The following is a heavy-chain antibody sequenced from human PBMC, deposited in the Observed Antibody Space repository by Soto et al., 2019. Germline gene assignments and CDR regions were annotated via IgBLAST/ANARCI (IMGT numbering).Heavy chain of an antibody. Sequence: EVQLLESGGGLVQPGGSLRLSCAGSGFTFINYAMNWVRQAPGKGLEWVSSISGGGDATFFADSVRGRFTISRDNSKNTVTLQMNRLGADDMAVYYCARKILGSTSRPNYWHFHLWGRGTLVTVSS. J-gene: IGHJ2*01. CDR3: ARKILGSTSRPNYWHFHL. D-gene: IGHD2-2*01. CDR2: ISGGGDAT. CDR1: GFTFINYA. V-gene: IGHV3-23*01.